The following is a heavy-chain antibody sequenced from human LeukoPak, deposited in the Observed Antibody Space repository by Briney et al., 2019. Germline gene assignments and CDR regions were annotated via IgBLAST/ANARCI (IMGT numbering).Heavy chain of an antibody. V-gene: IGHV3-21*01. Sequence: GGSLRLSCAASGFTFSSYSMNWVRQAPGKGLEWVSSISSSSSYIYYADSVKGRFTISRDNAKNSLYLQMNSLRAEDAAVYYCARDRGYGSSPNLGYWGQGTLVTVSS. CDR3: ARDRGYGSSPNLGY. CDR1: GFTFSSYS. CDR2: ISSSSSYI. D-gene: IGHD6-6*01. J-gene: IGHJ4*02.